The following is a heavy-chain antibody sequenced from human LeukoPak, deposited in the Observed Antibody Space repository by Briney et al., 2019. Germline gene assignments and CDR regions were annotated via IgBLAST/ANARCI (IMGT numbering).Heavy chain of an antibody. CDR3: ARGITDSIWYLDY. CDR1: GGHISTYY. J-gene: IGHJ4*02. V-gene: IGHV4-59*01. Sequence: SETLSLTCTVSGGHISTYYWSWIRQAPGKGLEWIGYIYYSGSTKYNPSLKSRVTISVDTSKNQFFLKLSSVTAADAAVYFCARGITDSIWYLDYWGQGTLVTVSS. D-gene: IGHD3-22*01. CDR2: IYYSGST.